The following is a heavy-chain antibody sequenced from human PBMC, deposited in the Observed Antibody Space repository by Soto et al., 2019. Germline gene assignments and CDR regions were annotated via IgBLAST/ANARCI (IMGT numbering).Heavy chain of an antibody. CDR3: AKEVRGGYYDSSGYFVSAASRRFDY. CDR1: GFTFSSYG. J-gene: IGHJ4*02. Sequence: QVQLVESGGGVVQPGRSLRLSCAASGFTFSSYGMHWVRQAPGKGLEWVAVISYDGSNKYYADSVKGRFTISRDNSKNKLYLQINSLRAEDTAVYYCAKEVRGGYYDSSGYFVSAASRRFDYWGQGTLVTVSS. D-gene: IGHD3-22*01. V-gene: IGHV3-30*18. CDR2: ISYDGSNK.